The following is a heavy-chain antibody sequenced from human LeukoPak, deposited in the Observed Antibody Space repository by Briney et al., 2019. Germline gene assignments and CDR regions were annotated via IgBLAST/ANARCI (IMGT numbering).Heavy chain of an antibody. CDR3: ASSGSYRFDY. CDR1: GFTFCSYS. Sequence: GGSLRLSCAASGFTFCSYSMNWVRQAPGKGLEWVSHITASGTAMFYADSVKGRFTISRDNAKNSLYLQMNSLRDEDTAVYYCASSGSYRFDYWGQGTLVTVSS. V-gene: IGHV3-48*02. D-gene: IGHD1-26*01. CDR2: ITASGTAM. J-gene: IGHJ4*02.